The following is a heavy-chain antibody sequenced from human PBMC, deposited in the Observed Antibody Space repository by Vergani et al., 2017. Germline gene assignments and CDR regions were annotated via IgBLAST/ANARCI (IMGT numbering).Heavy chain of an antibody. CDR3: ASGLITFGGVIVQDAFDI. J-gene: IGHJ3*02. V-gene: IGHV4-39*01. Sequence: QLQLQESGPGLVKPSETLSLTCTVSGGSISSSSYYWGWIRQPPGKGLEWFGSIYYSGSTYYNPSLKSRVTISVDTSKNQFSLKLSSVTAADTAVYYCASGLITFGGVIVQDAFDIWGQGTMVTVSS. CDR1: GGSISSSSYY. D-gene: IGHD3-16*02. CDR2: IYYSGST.